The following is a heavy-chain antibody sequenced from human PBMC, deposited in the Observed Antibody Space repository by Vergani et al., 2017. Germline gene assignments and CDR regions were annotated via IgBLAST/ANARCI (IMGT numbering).Heavy chain of an antibody. D-gene: IGHD5-18*01. V-gene: IGHV3-30*18. CDR3: AKAHEYSYGSYGIDV. Sequence: QVQLVESGGGVVQPGRSLRLSCAASGFTFSSYSMHWVRQAPGQGLEWVAVISYDGSNKYYADSVKVRFTISRDNSKNTKYLQMNSLRAEDTAVYYCAKAHEYSYGSYGIDVWGQGTTVTVSS. CDR2: ISYDGSNK. J-gene: IGHJ6*02. CDR1: GFTFSSYS.